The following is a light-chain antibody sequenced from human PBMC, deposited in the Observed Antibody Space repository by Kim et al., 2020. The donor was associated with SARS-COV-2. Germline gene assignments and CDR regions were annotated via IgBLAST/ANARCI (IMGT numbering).Light chain of an antibody. CDR3: QAWNSSPNWV. CDR2: QDS. V-gene: IGLV3-1*01. J-gene: IGLJ3*02. Sequence: SPAQTASSARSGDRWGDKSTCWYQQRPGESPVLVFYQDSKRPPGIPQRFSGSVAVSTATLTNSGTQAMDEADYYSQAWNSSPNWVFGGGTRLTVL. CDR1: RWGDKS.